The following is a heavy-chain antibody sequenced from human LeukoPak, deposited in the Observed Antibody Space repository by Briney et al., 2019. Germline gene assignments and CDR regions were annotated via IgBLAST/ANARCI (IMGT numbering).Heavy chain of an antibody. V-gene: IGHV1-18*01. Sequence: ASVKVSCKASGYTFTSYGISWVRQAPGQGLEWMGWISAYNGNTNYAQKLQGRVTMTTDTSTSTAYMELRSLRSDDTAVYYCARGSRGKGYCSSTSCQPLDYWGQGTLVTVSS. CDR3: ARGSRGKGYCSSTSCQPLDY. CDR2: ISAYNGNT. CDR1: GYTFTSYG. J-gene: IGHJ4*02. D-gene: IGHD2-2*01.